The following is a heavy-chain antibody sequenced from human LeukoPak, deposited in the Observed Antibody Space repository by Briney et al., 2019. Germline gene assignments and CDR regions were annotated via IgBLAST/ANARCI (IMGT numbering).Heavy chain of an antibody. CDR1: GYSFTSYW. CDR3: ARPVAAGYRPYYFDY. Sequence: GESLKISCKGSGYSFTSYWIGWVRQLPGKGLEWMGIIYPGESDTRYSPSFQGQVTISADKSIGTAYLQWSSLKASDTAMYYCARPVAAGYRPYYFDYWGQGTLVTVSS. J-gene: IGHJ4*02. D-gene: IGHD6-13*01. CDR2: IYPGESDT. V-gene: IGHV5-51*01.